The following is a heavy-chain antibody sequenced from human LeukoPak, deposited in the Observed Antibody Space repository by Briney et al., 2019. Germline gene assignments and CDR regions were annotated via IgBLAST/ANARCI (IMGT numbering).Heavy chain of an antibody. CDR2: IYYSGSS. J-gene: IGHJ4*02. CDR3: ARHYSGGYNFDY. V-gene: IGHV4-39*01. Sequence: SETLSLTCTVSGGSISSSSYYWGWLRQPPGTGLEWIGSIYYSGSSYYNPSLKSRVTISVDTSKNQFSLKLSSVTAVDTAVYYCARHYSGGYNFDYWGQGTLVTVSS. D-gene: IGHD1-26*01. CDR1: GGSISSSSYY.